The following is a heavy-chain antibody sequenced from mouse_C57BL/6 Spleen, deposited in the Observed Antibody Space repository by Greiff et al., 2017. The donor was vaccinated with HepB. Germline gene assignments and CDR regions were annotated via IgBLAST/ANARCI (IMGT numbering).Heavy chain of an antibody. V-gene: IGHV5-17*01. Sequence: EVMLVESGGGLVKPGGSLKLSCAASGFTFSDYGMHWVRQAPEKGLEWVAYISSGSSTIYYADTVKGRFTISRDNAKNTLFLQMTSLRSEDTAMYYCASLMVTTAMDYWGQGTSVTVSS. D-gene: IGHD2-3*01. CDR2: ISSGSSTI. CDR1: GFTFSDYG. CDR3: ASLMVTTAMDY. J-gene: IGHJ4*01.